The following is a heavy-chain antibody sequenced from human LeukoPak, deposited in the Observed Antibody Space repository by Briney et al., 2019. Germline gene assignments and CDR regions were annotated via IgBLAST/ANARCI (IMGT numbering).Heavy chain of an antibody. CDR2: IIPIFGTA. V-gene: IGHV1-69*05. CDR3: ARDRPDIVGVSRGFDY. Sequence: SVKVSCKASGVTFSSYAICWVRQAPGQGLEWIGGIIPIFGTANYAQKFQGRVTITTDESTSTAYMELSSLRSEDTAVYYCARDRPDIVGVSRGFDYWGQGTLVTVSS. D-gene: IGHD1-26*01. CDR1: GVTFSSYA. J-gene: IGHJ4*02.